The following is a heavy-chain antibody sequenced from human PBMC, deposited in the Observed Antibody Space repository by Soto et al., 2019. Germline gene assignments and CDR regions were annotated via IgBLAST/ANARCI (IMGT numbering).Heavy chain of an antibody. D-gene: IGHD3-3*01. CDR2: IYTSGST. J-gene: IGHJ3*02. Sequence: SETLSLTCTVSGGSISSYYWSWIRQPAGKGLEWIGRIYTSGSTNYSPSLKSRVTMSVDTSKNQFSLKLRSVTAADTAVYYCARVHYDFWSGGGAVAFDIWGQGTMVTVSS. V-gene: IGHV4-4*07. CDR3: ARVHYDFWSGGGAVAFDI. CDR1: GGSISSYY.